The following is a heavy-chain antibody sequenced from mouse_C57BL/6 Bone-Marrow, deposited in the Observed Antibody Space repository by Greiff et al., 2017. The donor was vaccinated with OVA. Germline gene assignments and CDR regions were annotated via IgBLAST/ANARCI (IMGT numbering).Heavy chain of an antibody. J-gene: IGHJ1*03. D-gene: IGHD1-1*01. CDR1: GYSFTDYN. CDR2: INPNYGTT. CDR3: AFYYGSSYRYFDV. Sequence: VQLKQSGPELVKPGASVKISCKASGYSFTDYNMNWVKQSNGKSLEWIGVINPNYGTTSYKQKFKGKATLTVDQSSSTAYMQLNSLTSEDSAVYYCAFYYGSSYRYFDVWGTGTTVTVSS. V-gene: IGHV1-39*01.